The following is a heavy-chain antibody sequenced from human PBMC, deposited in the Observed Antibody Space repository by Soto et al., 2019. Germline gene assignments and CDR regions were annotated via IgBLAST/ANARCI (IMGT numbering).Heavy chain of an antibody. V-gene: IGHV1-69*02. D-gene: IGHD3-22*01. Sequence: SVKVSCKASGGTFSSYTISWVRQAPGQGLEWMGRIIPILGIANYAQKFQGRVTITADKSTSTAYMELSSLRAEDTAVYYCAQDTYYHDTSGYYVFAYWGQGTLVTVSS. CDR3: AQDTYYHDTSGYYVFAY. CDR1: GGTFSSYT. J-gene: IGHJ4*02. CDR2: IIPILGIA.